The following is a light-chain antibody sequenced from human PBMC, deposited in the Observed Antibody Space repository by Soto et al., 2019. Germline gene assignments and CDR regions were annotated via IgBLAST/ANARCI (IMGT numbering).Light chain of an antibody. CDR2: GAS. Sequence: EIVMTQSPASLSVSPGDGATLSCRASQSVASNVAWYQQKPGQGPRLLIHGASTRAVGVPARVSGSGSGTDFTLTINSLQSEDFAVYYCQQYHIWPPQYTFGQGTKLQIK. J-gene: IGKJ2*01. CDR1: QSVASN. V-gene: IGKV3-15*01. CDR3: QQYHIWPPQYT.